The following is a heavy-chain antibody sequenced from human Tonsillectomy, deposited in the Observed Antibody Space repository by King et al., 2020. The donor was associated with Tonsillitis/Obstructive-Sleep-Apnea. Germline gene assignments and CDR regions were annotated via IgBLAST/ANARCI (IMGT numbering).Heavy chain of an antibody. CDR2: IFWDDDK. Sequence: TLKESGPTLVKPTQTLTLTCTFSGFSLSTSGLGVGWIRQPPGKALEWLALIFWDDDKRYSPSLKTRLTITKDTSKNQVVLIMTNMDPVDTATYYCALLYNWNDQFFFEYWGQGTLVTVSS. CDR3: ALLYNWNDQFFFEY. D-gene: IGHD1-1*01. V-gene: IGHV2-5*02. CDR1: GFSLSTSGLG. J-gene: IGHJ4*02.